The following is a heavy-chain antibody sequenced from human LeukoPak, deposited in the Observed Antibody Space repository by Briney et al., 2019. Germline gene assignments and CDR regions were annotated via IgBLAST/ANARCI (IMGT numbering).Heavy chain of an antibody. D-gene: IGHD6-13*01. CDR2: ISYDGSNK. J-gene: IGHJ4*02. CDR3: ARWGSVAAAGFDY. V-gene: IGHV3-30*04. CDR1: GFTFSSYA. Sequence: GGSLRLSCAASGFTFSSYAMHWVRQAPGKGLEWVAVISYDGSNKYYADSVKGRFTISRDNSKNTLYLQMNSLRAEDTAVYFCARWGSVAAAGFDYWGQGTLVTVSS.